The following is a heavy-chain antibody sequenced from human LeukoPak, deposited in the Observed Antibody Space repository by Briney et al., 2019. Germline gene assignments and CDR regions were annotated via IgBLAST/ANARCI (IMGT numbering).Heavy chain of an antibody. D-gene: IGHD6-13*01. Sequence: GGSLRLSCAASGFIVSSYEMNWVRQAPGKGLEWVSYITISGSTIYYGDSVKGRFTIYRDNSKNSLDLQMNSLRAEDTAVYYCARVGGSSWPDFYYYGMDVWGQGTTVTVSS. CDR3: ARVGGSSWPDFYYYGMDV. CDR1: GFIVSSYE. CDR2: ITISGSTI. V-gene: IGHV3-48*03. J-gene: IGHJ6*02.